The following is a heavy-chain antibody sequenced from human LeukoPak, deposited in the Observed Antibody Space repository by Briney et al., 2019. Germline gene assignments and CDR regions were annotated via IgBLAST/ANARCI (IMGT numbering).Heavy chain of an antibody. J-gene: IGHJ4*02. D-gene: IGHD6-13*01. CDR2: ISASGGTT. CDR1: GFTFSSYA. V-gene: IGHV3-23*01. CDR3: AKDSRSHLYYFDY. Sequence: GGSLRLSCAASGFTFSSYAMAWVRQVPGKGLEWISAISASGGTTYYEDSVKGRFTISRDSSKNTLYLQMNSLRAEDTAVYYCAKDSRSHLYYFDYWGQGALVTVPS.